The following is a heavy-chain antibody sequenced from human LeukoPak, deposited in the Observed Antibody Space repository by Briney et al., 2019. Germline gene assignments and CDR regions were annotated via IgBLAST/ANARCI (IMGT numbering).Heavy chain of an antibody. D-gene: IGHD5-18*01. CDR3: ARETSSYGYFDY. Sequence: GGSLRLSCAASGFTFNSYEMNWVRQAPGKGLEWVSYISSSGRTIYYADSVKGRFTISRDNAKNSLYLLMNSLRAEDTALYYCARETSSYGYFDYWGQGTLVTVSS. J-gene: IGHJ4*02. CDR2: ISSSGRTI. CDR1: GFTFNSYE. V-gene: IGHV3-48*03.